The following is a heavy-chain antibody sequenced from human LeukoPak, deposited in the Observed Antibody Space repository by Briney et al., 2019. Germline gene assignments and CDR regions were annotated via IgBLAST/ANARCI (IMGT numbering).Heavy chain of an antibody. CDR2: MYYTGTI. V-gene: IGHV4-39*07. CDR1: GDSITSSSYY. CDR3: GRPIRN. Sequence: SETLSLTCTVSGDSITSSSYYWGWIRQPPGKGLEWIGTMYYTGTIYYNPSLKSRVTISVDTSKNQFSLSLSSVTAADTAVYYCGRPIRNWGQGTLVIVSS. J-gene: IGHJ4*02.